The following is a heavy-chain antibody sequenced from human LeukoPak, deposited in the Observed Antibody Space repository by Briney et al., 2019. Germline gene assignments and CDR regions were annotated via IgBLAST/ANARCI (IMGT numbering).Heavy chain of an antibody. D-gene: IGHD4-17*01. CDR3: ARTGSTVTMLYPFDH. CDR2: IYYSGST. J-gene: IGHJ4*02. Sequence: PSETLSLTCTVSGGSIRSYYWSWIRQPPGKGLEWIGYIYYSGSTNYNPSLKSRVSISVDTSKNQFSLKLSPVTAADTAVYYCARTGSTVTMLYPFDHWGQGTLVTVSP. CDR1: GGSIRSYY. V-gene: IGHV4-59*01.